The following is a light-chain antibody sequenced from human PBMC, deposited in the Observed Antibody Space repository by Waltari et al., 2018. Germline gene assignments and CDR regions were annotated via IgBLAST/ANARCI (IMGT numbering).Light chain of an antibody. V-gene: IGLV2-8*01. CDR2: EVT. J-gene: IGLJ3*02. Sequence: QSALTQPPSASGSPGQSVTISCTGTSSDVGAYDYVSWYQQHPDKAPKLMIYEVTKRPSGVPDRFSGSKSGNTASLTVSVLQAEDEADYYCCAYAGSYMVFGAGTKVTVL. CDR1: SSDVGAYDY. CDR3: CAYAGSYMV.